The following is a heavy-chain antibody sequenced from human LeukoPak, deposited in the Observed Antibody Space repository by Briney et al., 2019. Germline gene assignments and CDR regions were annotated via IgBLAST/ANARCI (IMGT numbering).Heavy chain of an antibody. J-gene: IGHJ4*02. CDR2: ISADGGST. Sequence: GRSLRLSCVASGLNFDDSAMHWVRQAPGKGLEWVSLISADGGSTFSADSVKGRFSISRDNSKNSLYLQMNSLRSEDTAMYYCAKESGKFDYWGQGTLVAVSS. CDR3: AKESGKFDY. CDR1: GLNFDDSA. V-gene: IGHV3-43*02.